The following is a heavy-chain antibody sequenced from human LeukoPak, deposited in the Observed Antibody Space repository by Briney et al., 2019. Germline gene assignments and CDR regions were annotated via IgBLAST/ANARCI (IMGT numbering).Heavy chain of an antibody. CDR3: AKWTDCGGDCHILDH. J-gene: IGHJ4*02. Sequence: SETLSLTCTVSGGSISGYYWSWSRQPPGKGVEWIGNLYYRRGAWYKSSLKSRVTTSVDTSKNEFSLKLTSVTAADTAVYFCAKWTDCGGDCHILDHWGQGILVTVSS. CDR2: LYYRRGA. D-gene: IGHD2-21*02. CDR1: GGSISGYY. V-gene: IGHV4-59*01.